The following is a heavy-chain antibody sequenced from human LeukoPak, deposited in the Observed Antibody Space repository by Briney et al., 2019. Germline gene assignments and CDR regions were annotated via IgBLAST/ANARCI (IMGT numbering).Heavy chain of an antibody. CDR2: INTSGSI. CDR1: GGSVSSGSYY. J-gene: IGHJ5*02. Sequence: PSETLSLTCTVSGGSVSSGSYYWRWIRQPAGKGLEWIGRINTSGSINYNPSLKSRVTISVDTSKNQFSLKLSSMTAADTAVYYCARGFSSSWYWIDPWGQGTLVTVSS. D-gene: IGHD6-13*01. V-gene: IGHV4-61*02. CDR3: ARGFSSSWYWIDP.